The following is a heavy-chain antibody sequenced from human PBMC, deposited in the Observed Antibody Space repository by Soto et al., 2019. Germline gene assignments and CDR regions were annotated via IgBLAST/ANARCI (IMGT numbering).Heavy chain of an antibody. CDR1: GYRFSTHW. D-gene: IGHD5-12*01. CDR2: ILPSDSDT. J-gene: IGHJ6*02. V-gene: IGHV5-51*01. Sequence: PGESLRKACKASGYRFSTHWIGGVRRMPGKGLEWMGIILPSDSDTRYTPSFQGQVTISADKSINTAYLQWNSLKASDTAMYYCATPGGFGMDVWGQGTPVTVSS. CDR3: ATPGGFGMDV.